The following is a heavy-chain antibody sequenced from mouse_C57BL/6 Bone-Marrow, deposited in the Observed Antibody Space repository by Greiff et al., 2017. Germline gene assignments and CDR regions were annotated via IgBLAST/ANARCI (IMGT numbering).Heavy chain of an antibody. J-gene: IGHJ2*01. V-gene: IGHV1-80*01. D-gene: IGHD4-1*01. Sequence: QVQLQQSGAELVKPGASVKISCKVSGYAFSTYWMNWVKKRPGKGLEWIGQIYPGDGDTNSNGKFKGKATLTADNSSSTAYMQLSRLPSEDSAVYFCARDWDYFDYWGQGTTLTVSS. CDR2: IYPGDGDT. CDR3: ARDWDYFDY. CDR1: GYAFSTYW.